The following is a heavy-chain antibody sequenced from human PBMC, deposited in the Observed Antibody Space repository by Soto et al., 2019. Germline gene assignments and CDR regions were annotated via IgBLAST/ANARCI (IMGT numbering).Heavy chain of an antibody. CDR1: GFSFSTYS. CDR2: ISSRSDT. Sequence: PVGSLRLSGAASGFSFSTYSMNWVGQAPGKGLEWVSSISSRSDTYYADSVKGRFTISRDNAKNSVSLQMDSLRAEDAAVYYCAREETAWPLAYGLDVWGQGTTVTVSS. D-gene: IGHD2-21*02. CDR3: AREETAWPLAYGLDV. J-gene: IGHJ6*02. V-gene: IGHV3-21*01.